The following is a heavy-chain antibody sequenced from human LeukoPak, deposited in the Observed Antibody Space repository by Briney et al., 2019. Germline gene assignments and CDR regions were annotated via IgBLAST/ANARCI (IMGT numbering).Heavy chain of an antibody. J-gene: IGHJ3*02. D-gene: IGHD6-19*01. Sequence: SSVKVSCKASGGTFSSYAISWVRQAPGQGLEWMGRIIPILGIANYAQKFQGRVTITADKSTSTAYMELSRLRSDDTAVYYCAATRDIAVANTFTFDIWGQGTMVTVSS. V-gene: IGHV1-69*04. CDR2: IIPILGIA. CDR3: AATRDIAVANTFTFDI. CDR1: GGTFSSYA.